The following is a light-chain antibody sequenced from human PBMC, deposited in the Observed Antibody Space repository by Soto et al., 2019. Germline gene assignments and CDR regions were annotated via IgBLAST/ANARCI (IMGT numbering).Light chain of an antibody. J-gene: IGKJ2*01. CDR1: QNINKN. Sequence: DIQMTQSPSSLSAYVGDSVTISCRASQNINKNLNWYQQKSGKAPNPLIYGASNFQSGVPSRFRGSGSGTDFTLAITDLQPEDFATYYCQQSFHTPYTFGHGTKLEI. V-gene: IGKV1-39*01. CDR2: GAS. CDR3: QQSFHTPYT.